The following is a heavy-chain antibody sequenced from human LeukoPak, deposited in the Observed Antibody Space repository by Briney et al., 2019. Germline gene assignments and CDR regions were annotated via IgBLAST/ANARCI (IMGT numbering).Heavy chain of an antibody. CDR3: ARARIIALRGITNMGFDP. CDR2: INTDTGNS. CDR1: GYTFTSYA. D-gene: IGHD3-10*01. Sequence: ASVKVSCKASGYTFTSYAIYWVRQAPGQGLEWVGWINTDTGNSTFAQDFTGRFVFSLETSVSTPYLQINNLKAEDTAVYYCARARIIALRGITNMGFDPWGQGTLVTVSS. J-gene: IGHJ5*02. V-gene: IGHV7-4-1*02.